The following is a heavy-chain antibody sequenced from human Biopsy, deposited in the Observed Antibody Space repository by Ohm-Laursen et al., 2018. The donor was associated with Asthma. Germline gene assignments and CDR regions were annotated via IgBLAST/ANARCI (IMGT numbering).Heavy chain of an antibody. D-gene: IGHD6-19*01. J-gene: IGHJ4*02. CDR1: RFTYE. V-gene: IGHV3-30-3*01. CDR2: ISYDGSSI. CDR3: AREGVAGTHIED. Sequence: SLRLSCAASRFTYEMHWVRQAPGKGLEWVAVISYDGSSIYYADSVKGRFTISRDNSKNTLSLQMNSLTAEDTAVYYCAREGVAGTHIEDWGQEPWSPSPQ.